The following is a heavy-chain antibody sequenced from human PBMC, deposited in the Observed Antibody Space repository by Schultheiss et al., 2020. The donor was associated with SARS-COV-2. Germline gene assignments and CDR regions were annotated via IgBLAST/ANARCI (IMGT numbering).Heavy chain of an antibody. V-gene: IGHV5-51*01. CDR2: IYPGESDI. D-gene: IGHD2-15*01. Sequence: GESLKISCKAYGYTFTNHWIGWVRQMPGKGLEWMGIIYPGESDIRYSPSFQGQVTISADKSTNTAYLQWNSLKASDSAMYYCARQFREVVAGGIVLDHWGQGTLVTVSS. CDR1: GYTFTNHW. J-gene: IGHJ4*02. CDR3: ARQFREVVAGGIVLDH.